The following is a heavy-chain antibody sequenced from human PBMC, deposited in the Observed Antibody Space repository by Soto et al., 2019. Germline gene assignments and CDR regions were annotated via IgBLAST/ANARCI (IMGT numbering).Heavy chain of an antibody. J-gene: IGHJ4*02. CDR2: IKQDGSEK. Sequence: GGSLRLSCAASGFTFSSYWMSWVRQAPGKGLEWVANIKQDGSEKYYVDSVKGRFTISRDNAKNSLYLQMNSLRAEDTAVYYCAIARDGYNHDYWRQGTLVTVSS. CDR3: AIARDGYNHDY. D-gene: IGHD5-12*01. V-gene: IGHV3-7*01. CDR1: GFTFSSYW.